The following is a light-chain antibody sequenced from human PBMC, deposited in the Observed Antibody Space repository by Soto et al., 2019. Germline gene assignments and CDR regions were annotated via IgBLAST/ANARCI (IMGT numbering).Light chain of an antibody. CDR3: QQYNNWLLLT. CDR2: CAS. Sequence: EIVMTQSPATLSVSPGERATLSCRASQSVSSNLAWYQQKPGQAPRLLIYCASTKATGIPARFSGSGSGTEFTLTISSLQSEDFAVYYCQQYNNWLLLTFGGGTEVEIK. V-gene: IGKV3-15*01. CDR1: QSVSSN. J-gene: IGKJ4*01.